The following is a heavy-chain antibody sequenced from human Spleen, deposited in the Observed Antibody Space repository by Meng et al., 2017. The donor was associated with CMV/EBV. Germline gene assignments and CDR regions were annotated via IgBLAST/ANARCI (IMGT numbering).Heavy chain of an antibody. J-gene: IGHJ6*02. V-gene: IGHV3-21*04. CDR3: AKDLSSSGPYYYGMDV. Sequence: GESLKISCAASGITFNRYNMKWVRQAPGKGLEWVSLISPNRNYIHYVDSMKGRFTISRDNAKNSLYLQMNSLRAEDTALYYCAKDLSSSGPYYYGMDVWGQGTTVTVSS. D-gene: IGHD2-15*01. CDR1: GITFNRYN. CDR2: ISPNRNYI.